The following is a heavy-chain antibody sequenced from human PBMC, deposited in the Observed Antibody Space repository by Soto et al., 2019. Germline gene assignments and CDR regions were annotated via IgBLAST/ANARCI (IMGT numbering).Heavy chain of an antibody. Sequence: EMQLLESGGGWVQPGASLRLSCAASGFAFSSYAMTWVRQAPGKGLEWVSTVSGTGGTTYYADSVKGRFTISRENFRNTLYLQMNSLRAEDSALYFCAKSLSLLIGLNFDCWGQGSRVTVSS. D-gene: IGHD2-8*01. V-gene: IGHV3-23*01. CDR2: VSGTGGTT. CDR1: GFAFSSYA. J-gene: IGHJ4*02. CDR3: AKSLSLLIGLNFDC.